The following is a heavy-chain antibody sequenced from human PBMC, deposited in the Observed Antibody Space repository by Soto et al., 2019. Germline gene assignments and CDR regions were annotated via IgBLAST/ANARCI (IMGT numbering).Heavy chain of an antibody. CDR1: GGSISSAGYS. CDR3: TTLLVTRKWFDP. V-gene: IGHV4-30-2*01. J-gene: IGHJ5*02. CDR2: VYHSGGT. D-gene: IGHD3-9*01. Sequence: SETLSLTCAVSGGSISSAGYSWTWIRQPPGKGLEWIGYVYHSGGTYYNPSLKSRATISVDRSKNQFSLNLISVTAADTAVYYCTTLLVTRKWFDPWGQGTLVTVSS.